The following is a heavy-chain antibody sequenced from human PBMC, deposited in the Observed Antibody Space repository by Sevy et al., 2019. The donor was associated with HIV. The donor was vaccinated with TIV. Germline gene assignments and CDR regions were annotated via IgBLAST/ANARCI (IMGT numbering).Heavy chain of an antibody. CDR1: GFTFSSYA. Sequence: GGYLRLSCAASGFTFSSYAMSWVRQAPGKGLEWVSAISGSGGSTYYADSVKGRFTISRDNSNNTLYLQMNSLRAEDTAVNYCAKGTIPASLLGSSWYLDYWGQGTLVTVSS. CDR2: ISGSGGST. D-gene: IGHD6-13*01. J-gene: IGHJ4*02. V-gene: IGHV3-23*01. CDR3: AKGTIPASLLGSSWYLDY.